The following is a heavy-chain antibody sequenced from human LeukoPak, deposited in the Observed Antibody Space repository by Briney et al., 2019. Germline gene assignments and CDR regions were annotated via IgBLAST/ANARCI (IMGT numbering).Heavy chain of an antibody. J-gene: IGHJ3*01. CDR3: ARSRDGYNYNSFDL. CDR1: GLAFNSHA. Sequence: PGGSLTLSCIDSGLAFNSHAVQWVRQAPGKGREWGADISYDGRRKHHGDSVKGRFTISRDNSKNTLYLQMNSLRPEDTAVYYCARSRDGYNYNSFDLWGQGTMVIVSS. D-gene: IGHD5-24*01. CDR2: ISYDGRRK. V-gene: IGHV3-30*04.